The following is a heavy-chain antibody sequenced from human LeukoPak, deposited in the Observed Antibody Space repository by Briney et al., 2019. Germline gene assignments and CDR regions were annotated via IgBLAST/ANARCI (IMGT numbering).Heavy chain of an antibody. CDR1: GFTFSGFG. CDR3: AKGLGYCSSTSCYGALDY. Sequence: PGGSLRLSCGASGFTFSGFGMHWVRQAPGKGLEWVAFIEYNGRNQYYANSVKGRFTFSRDNSKNTLYLQMDSLRAEDTAVYYCAKGLGYCSSTSCYGALDYWGQGTLVTVSS. J-gene: IGHJ4*02. CDR2: IEYNGRNQ. D-gene: IGHD2-2*01. V-gene: IGHV3-30*02.